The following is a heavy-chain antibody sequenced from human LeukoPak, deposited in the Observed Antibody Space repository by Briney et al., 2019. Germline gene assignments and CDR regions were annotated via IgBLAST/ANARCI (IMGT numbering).Heavy chain of an antibody. Sequence: SETLSLTCAVYGGSFSGYYWSWIRQPPGKGLEWIGEINHSGSTNYNPSLKSRVTISVDTSKNQFSLKLSSVTAADTAVYYCARGRAGRLDYWGQGTLVTVSS. J-gene: IGHJ4*02. CDR3: ARGRAGRLDY. CDR1: GGSFSGYY. CDR2: INHSGST. V-gene: IGHV4-34*01. D-gene: IGHD6-13*01.